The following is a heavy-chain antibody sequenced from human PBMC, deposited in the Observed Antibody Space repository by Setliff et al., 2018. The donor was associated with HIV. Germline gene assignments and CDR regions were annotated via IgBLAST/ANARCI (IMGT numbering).Heavy chain of an antibody. D-gene: IGHD7-27*01. CDR1: GFTLSNYW. Sequence: GGSLRLSCAASGFTLSNYWMTWVRQGPGTGLEWVAAIDGEGSHIYYVDSVKGRFTISRDNAKNSLYLQMNSLRADDTAVYYCARDPHWGAFDIWGQGTMVTVSS. CDR3: ARDPHWGAFDI. CDR2: IDGEGSHI. V-gene: IGHV3-7*03. J-gene: IGHJ3*02.